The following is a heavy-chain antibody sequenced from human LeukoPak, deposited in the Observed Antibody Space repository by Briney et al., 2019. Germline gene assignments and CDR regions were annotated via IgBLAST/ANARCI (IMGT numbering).Heavy chain of an antibody. J-gene: IGHJ6*04. CDR2: ISAYNGNT. CDR1: GYTFTSYG. CDR3: ARGEGTKNYYGSGWYYYYYGMDV. Sequence: ASVKVSCNASGYTFTSYGFSGVRQAPGQELEWMGWISAYNGNTTYAQKLQGRVTMTTDTSTRTAYMELRSLRSDDTAVYYCARGEGTKNYYGSGWYYYYYGMDVWGKGTTVTVSS. V-gene: IGHV1-18*04. D-gene: IGHD3-10*01.